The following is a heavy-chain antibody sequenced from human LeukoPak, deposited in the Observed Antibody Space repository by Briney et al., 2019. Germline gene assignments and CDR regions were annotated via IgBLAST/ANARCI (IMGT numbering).Heavy chain of an antibody. V-gene: IGHV4-39*07. CDR3: ARSPHPGARSFDI. Sequence: PSETLSLTCTVSGGSISSSSYYWGWIRQPPGKGLEWIGSIYYSGSTYYNPSLKSRVTISVDTSKNQFSLKLSSVTAADTAVYYCARSPHPGARSFDIWGQGTMVTVSS. CDR1: GGSISSSSYY. CDR2: IYYSGST. D-gene: IGHD1-26*01. J-gene: IGHJ3*02.